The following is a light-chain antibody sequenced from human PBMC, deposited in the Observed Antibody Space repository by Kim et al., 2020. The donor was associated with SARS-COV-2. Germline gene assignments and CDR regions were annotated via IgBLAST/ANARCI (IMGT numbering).Light chain of an antibody. CDR2: RNN. J-gene: IGLJ2*01. Sequence: ELTQPPSASGTPGQRVTISCSGSSSNIGSNYVYWYQQLPGTAPKLLIYRNNQRPSGVPDRFSGSKSGTSASLAISGLRSEDEADYYCAAWDDSLSGLVFGGGTQLSVL. V-gene: IGLV1-47*01. CDR1: SSNIGSNY. CDR3: AAWDDSLSGLV.